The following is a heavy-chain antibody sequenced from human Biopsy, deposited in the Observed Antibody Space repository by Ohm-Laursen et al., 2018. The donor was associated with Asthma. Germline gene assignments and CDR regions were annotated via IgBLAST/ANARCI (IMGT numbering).Heavy chain of an antibody. V-gene: IGHV4-59*01. J-gene: IGHJ4*02. CDR3: AGFCSGGNCPDH. CDR2: IHYSGST. Sequence: TLSLTCTVSGVSIRSYYWTWIRQPPGKGLEWIGNIHYSGSTNSNPSLKSRVTISVDTSKKQISLRLSSAIAADTAVYYCAGFCSGGNCPDHWGQGTLVTVSS. CDR1: GVSIRSYY. D-gene: IGHD2-15*01.